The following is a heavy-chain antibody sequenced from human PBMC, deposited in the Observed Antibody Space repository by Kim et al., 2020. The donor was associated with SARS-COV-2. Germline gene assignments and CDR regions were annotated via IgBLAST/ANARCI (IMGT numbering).Heavy chain of an antibody. V-gene: IGHV5-51*01. J-gene: IGHJ3*02. Sequence: GESLKISCKGSGYSFTSYWIGWVRQMPGKGLEWMGIIYPGDSDTRYSPSFQGQVTISADKSISTAYLQWSSLKASDTAMYYCARRYCSSTSCYFVGAFDIWGQGTMVTVSS. CDR3: ARRYCSSTSCYFVGAFDI. CDR1: GYSFTSYW. CDR2: IYPGDSDT. D-gene: IGHD2-2*01.